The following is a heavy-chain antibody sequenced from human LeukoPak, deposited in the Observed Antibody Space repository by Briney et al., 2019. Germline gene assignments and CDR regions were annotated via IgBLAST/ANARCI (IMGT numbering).Heavy chain of an antibody. CDR3: AHRPVGDYDILTGYYPANWFDP. D-gene: IGHD3-9*01. CDR2: IYWNDDK. V-gene: IGHV2-5*01. Sequence: TLSLTCTVSGGSISSYYWSWIRQPPGKGLEWLALIYWNDDKRYSPSLKSRLTITKDTSKNQVVLTMTNMDPVDTATYYCAHRPVGDYDILTGYYPANWFDPWGQGTLVTVSS. J-gene: IGHJ5*02. CDR1: GGSISSYYW.